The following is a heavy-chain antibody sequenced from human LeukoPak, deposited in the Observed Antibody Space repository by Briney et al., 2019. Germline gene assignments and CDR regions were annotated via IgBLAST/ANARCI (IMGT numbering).Heavy chain of an antibody. Sequence: ASVKVSCKASGYTFTSYGISWVRQAPGQGLEWMGWISAYNGNTNYAQKLQGRVTMTTDTSTSTAYMELRSLRSDDTAVYYCARDQRNGPNSSPSLGWGQGTLVTVSS. J-gene: IGHJ4*02. V-gene: IGHV1-18*01. CDR3: ARDQRNGPNSSPSLG. CDR2: ISAYNGNT. CDR1: GYTFTSYG. D-gene: IGHD3-22*01.